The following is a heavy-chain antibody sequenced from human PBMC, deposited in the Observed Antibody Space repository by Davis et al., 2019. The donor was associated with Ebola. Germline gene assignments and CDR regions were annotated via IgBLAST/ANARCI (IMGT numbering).Heavy chain of an antibody. V-gene: IGHV3-9*01. Sequence: SLRLSCEASGFTFSTCGMSWVRQAPGKGLEWVSGISWNSGSIGYADSVKGRFTISRDNAKNSLYLQMNSLRAEDTALYYCAKGRYFDWSKDYFDYWGQGTLVTVSS. J-gene: IGHJ4*02. D-gene: IGHD3-9*01. CDR3: AKGRYFDWSKDYFDY. CDR1: GFTFSTCG. CDR2: ISWNSGSI.